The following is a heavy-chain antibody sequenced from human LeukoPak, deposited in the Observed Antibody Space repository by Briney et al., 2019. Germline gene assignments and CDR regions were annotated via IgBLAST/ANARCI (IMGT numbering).Heavy chain of an antibody. CDR1: GFTLSSYA. Sequence: GGSLRLSCAASGFTLSSYAMSWVRQAAGKGLEWDSAISGSGGSTYYADSVKGRFTISRDNSKNTLYLQMNSLRAEDTAVYYCAKGDYGDYDGAFDIWGQGTMVTVSS. J-gene: IGHJ3*02. CDR2: ISGSGGST. CDR3: AKGDYGDYDGAFDI. D-gene: IGHD4-17*01. V-gene: IGHV3-23*01.